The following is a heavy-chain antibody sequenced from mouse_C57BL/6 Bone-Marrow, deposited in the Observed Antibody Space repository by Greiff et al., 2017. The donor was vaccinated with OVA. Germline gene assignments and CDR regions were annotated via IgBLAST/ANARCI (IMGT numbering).Heavy chain of an antibody. CDR1: GYTFTDYE. V-gene: IGHV1-15*01. Sequence: QVQLQQSGAELVRPGASVTLSCKASGYTFTDYEMHWVKQTPVHGLEWIGAIDPETGGTAYNQKFKGKAILTADKSSSTAYMELRSLTSEDSAVYYCTRRGLPLDYWGQGTTLTVSS. D-gene: IGHD3-3*01. CDR2: IDPETGGT. CDR3: TRRGLPLDY. J-gene: IGHJ2*01.